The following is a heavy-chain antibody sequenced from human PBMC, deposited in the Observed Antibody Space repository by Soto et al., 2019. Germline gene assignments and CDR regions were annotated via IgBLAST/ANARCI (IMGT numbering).Heavy chain of an antibody. V-gene: IGHV3-23*01. Sequence: GSLRLSCAASGFTFSSYAMSWVRQAPGKGLEWVSAISAGAVATNYADSVKGRFTISRDNSKNTLYLQMNSLRAEDTAVYYCAKGSESSGSYRPFDYWGQGALVTVSS. CDR2: ISAGAVAT. J-gene: IGHJ4*02. CDR3: AKGSESSGSYRPFDY. D-gene: IGHD3-22*01. CDR1: GFTFSSYA.